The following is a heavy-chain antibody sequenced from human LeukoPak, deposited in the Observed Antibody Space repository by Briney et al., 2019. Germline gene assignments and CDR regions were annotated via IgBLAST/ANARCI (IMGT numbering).Heavy chain of an antibody. CDR3: ARVYISSRGYYYMDV. V-gene: IGHV3-11*01. Sequence: GGSLRLSCAASRFTFSDYYMTWIRQAPGKGLEWVSYISSSDSTIYYADSVKGRFTISSDNAKNSLYLQMNSLAADDTAVYYCARVYISSRGYYYMDVWGKGTTVTISS. D-gene: IGHD6-13*01. J-gene: IGHJ6*03. CDR1: RFTFSDYY. CDR2: ISSSDSTI.